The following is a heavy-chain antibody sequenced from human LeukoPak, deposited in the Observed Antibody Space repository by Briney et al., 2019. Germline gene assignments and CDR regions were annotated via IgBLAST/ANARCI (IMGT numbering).Heavy chain of an antibody. J-gene: IGHJ4*02. D-gene: IGHD3/OR15-3a*01. CDR3: ARGILAGLDY. V-gene: IGHV4-61*02. CDR2: IYTSGST. CDR1: GGSISSGSYY. Sequence: SETLSLTCTVSGGSISSGSYYWSWIRQPAGKGLEWIGRIYTSGSTNYNPSLESRVTISVGTSKNQFSLKLSSVTAADTAVYYCARGILAGLDYWGQGTLVTVSS.